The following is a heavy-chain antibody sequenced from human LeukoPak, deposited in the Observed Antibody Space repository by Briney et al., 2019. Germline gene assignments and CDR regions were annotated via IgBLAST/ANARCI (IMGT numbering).Heavy chain of an antibody. D-gene: IGHD2-2*01. CDR1: GYTLTELS. J-gene: IGHJ4*02. CDR3: AREAVVVPAAMLNSGYDYVSNFDY. V-gene: IGHV1-24*01. Sequence: ASVKVSCKVSGYTLTELSMHWVRQAPGKGLEGMGGFDPEDGETIYAQKFQGRVTMTEDTSTDTAYMELSRLRSDDTAVYYCAREAVVVPAAMLNSGYDYVSNFDYWGQGTLVTVSS. CDR2: FDPEDGET.